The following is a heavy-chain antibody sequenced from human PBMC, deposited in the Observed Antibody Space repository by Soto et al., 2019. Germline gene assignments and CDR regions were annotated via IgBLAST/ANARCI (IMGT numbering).Heavy chain of an antibody. V-gene: IGHV3-49*03. D-gene: IGHD2-15*01. CDR2: IRSKAYGGTT. Sequence: PGGSLRLSCTASGFTFGDYAMSWFRQAPGKGLEWVGFIRSKAYGGTTDYAAPVKGRFTISRDDSKNTLYLQMNSLKTEDTAVYYCTTDLVYIVVVVATDGMDVWGQGTTVTVSS. CDR1: GFTFGDYA. CDR3: TTDLVYIVVVVATDGMDV. J-gene: IGHJ6*02.